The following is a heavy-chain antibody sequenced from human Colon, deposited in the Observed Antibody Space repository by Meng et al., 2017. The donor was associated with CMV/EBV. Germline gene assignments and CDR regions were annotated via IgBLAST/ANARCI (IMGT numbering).Heavy chain of an antibody. D-gene: IGHD6-13*01. CDR1: GGSFSGYY. CDR2: INHSGST. J-gene: IGHJ4*02. Sequence: VHLQQVGARLFNPSDTLSLTSAVYGGSFSGYYWSWIRQPPWKGLEWIGEINHSGSTNYNPSLKSRVTISVDTSKNQFSLKLSSVTAADTAVYYCASILFAAAAGGWGGYWGQGTLVTVSS. V-gene: IGHV4-34*01. CDR3: ASILFAAAAGGWGGY.